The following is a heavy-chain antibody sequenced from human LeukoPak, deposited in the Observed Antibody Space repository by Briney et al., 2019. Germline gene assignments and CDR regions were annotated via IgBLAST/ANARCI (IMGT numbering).Heavy chain of an antibody. V-gene: IGHV3-23*01. CDR1: GFTFNNYA. CDR3: AKSGRFDS. Sequence: PGGSLRLSCAASGFTFNNYAMSWVRQAPGKGLDWVATIDGSGGSTYYADSVKGRFTVSRDNSKNTVYLQMSSLRAEDTAVYYCAKSGRFDSWGQGTLVTVSS. J-gene: IGHJ4*02. CDR2: IDGSGGST.